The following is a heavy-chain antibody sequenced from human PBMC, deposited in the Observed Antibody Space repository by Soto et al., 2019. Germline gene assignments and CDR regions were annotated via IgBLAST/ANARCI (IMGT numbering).Heavy chain of an antibody. J-gene: IGHJ3*01. V-gene: IGHV3-23*01. CDR3: MRDPNGDYIGAFDS. D-gene: IGHD4-17*01. CDR2: ITVGGDVT. Sequence: PGGSLRVSCVASGFTFSAYAITWVRQAPGRGLEWVSSITVGGDVTTYADSVRGRFTISRDNSKNTLYRQMNSLRAEDTAVYYCMRDPNGDYIGAFDSWGQGTLVSVSS. CDR1: GFTFSAYA.